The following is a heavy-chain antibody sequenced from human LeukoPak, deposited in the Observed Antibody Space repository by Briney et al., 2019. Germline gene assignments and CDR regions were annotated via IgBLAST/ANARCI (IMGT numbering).Heavy chain of an antibody. Sequence: GGSLRLSCAASGFTFSSYSMNWVRQAPGKGLEWVSAISSSGGSTYYADSVKGRFTISRDYSKNTLYLQMNSLRAEDTAVYYCARDSRGAFDIWGQGTMVTVSS. J-gene: IGHJ3*02. CDR2: ISSSGGST. CDR3: ARDSRGAFDI. CDR1: GFTFSSYS. V-gene: IGHV3-23*01. D-gene: IGHD6-13*01.